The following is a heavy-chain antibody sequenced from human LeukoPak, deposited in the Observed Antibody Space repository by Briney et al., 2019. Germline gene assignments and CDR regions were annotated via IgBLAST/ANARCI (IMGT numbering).Heavy chain of an antibody. CDR3: ARGSPTYYDFWSGCSGGDAFDI. J-gene: IGHJ3*02. D-gene: IGHD3-3*01. Sequence: ASETLSLTCTISGGSISSSRYYWGWIRRPPGKGLESIGSIYYSGSTYYNPSLKSRVTISVDTSKNQFSLKLSSVTAADTAVYYCARGSPTYYDFWSGCSGGDAFDIWGRGTMVTVSS. CDR2: IYYSGST. CDR1: GGSISSSRYY. V-gene: IGHV4-39*07.